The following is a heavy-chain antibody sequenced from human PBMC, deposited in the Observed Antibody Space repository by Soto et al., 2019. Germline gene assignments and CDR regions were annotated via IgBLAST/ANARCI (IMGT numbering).Heavy chain of an antibody. CDR2: INACNGNT. D-gene: IGHD2-2*01. J-gene: IGHJ4*02. CDR3: ARDLIVVVPAAMDGAIVVAGNSLGY. Sequence: DSVRVWFKSCCCRSTSHYMHWVRQAPGQRLEWMGWINACNGNTKYSQKFQGRVTITRDTSASTAYMELSSLRSEDTAVYYCARDLIVVVPAAMDGAIVVAGNSLGYWGQGTLVMVSS. CDR1: CCRSTSHY. V-gene: IGHV1-3*01.